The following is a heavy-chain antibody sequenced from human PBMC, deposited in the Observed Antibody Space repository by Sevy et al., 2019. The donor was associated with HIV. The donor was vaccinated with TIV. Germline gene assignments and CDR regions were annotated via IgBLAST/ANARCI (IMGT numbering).Heavy chain of an antibody. J-gene: IGHJ4*02. CDR2: IRYDGSNK. CDR3: AKDTPGYYYYFDY. CDR1: GFTFSSYG. V-gene: IGHV3-30*02. Sequence: GGSLRLSCAASGFTFSSYGMHWVRQAPGKGLEWVAFIRYDGSNKYYADSVKGRFTISRDNSKNTLYLRMNSLRAEDTAVYYCAKDTPGYYYYFDYWGQGTLVTVSS. D-gene: IGHD3-3*01.